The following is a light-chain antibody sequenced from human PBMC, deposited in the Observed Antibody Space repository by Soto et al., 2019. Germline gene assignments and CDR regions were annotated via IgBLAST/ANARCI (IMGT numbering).Light chain of an antibody. Sequence: EIVMTQSPGTLSLSPGERHTLPCKASQSVSSRFAWYQHEPRQAPRLXXSGASSRATGIPDRFSGSGCGTEFTLTTSRLEPDDFVLYYCQHYVERSPITFGQGTRLEIK. J-gene: IGKJ5*01. CDR1: QSVSSRF. CDR2: GAS. V-gene: IGKV3-20*01. CDR3: QHYVERSPIT.